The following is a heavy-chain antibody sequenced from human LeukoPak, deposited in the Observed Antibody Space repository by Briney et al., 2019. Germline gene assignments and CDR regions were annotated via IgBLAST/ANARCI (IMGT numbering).Heavy chain of an antibody. CDR1: GFTFSSFP. CDR3: AKITSEGS. D-gene: IGHD3-10*01. CDR2: ITGSGGAT. J-gene: IGHJ5*02. Sequence: GGSLRLSCAASGFTFSSFPMNWVRQAPGKGLEWVSAITGSGGATYYAASVKGRFTISRDNSKNRLYLQMDFLRAEDTAVYYCAKITSEGSWGQGTLVTVSS. V-gene: IGHV3-23*01.